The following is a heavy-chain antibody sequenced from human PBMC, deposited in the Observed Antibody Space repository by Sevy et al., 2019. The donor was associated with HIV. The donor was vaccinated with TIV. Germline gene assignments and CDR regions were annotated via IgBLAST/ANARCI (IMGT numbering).Heavy chain of an antibody. CDR1: GDTFSTYA. Sequence: ASVKVSCKASGDTFSTYAFIWVRQAPGQGLEWMAGIIPIFGTTNYVQKFQGRVTITADESTNTAYMELSSLRSEDTAIYYCARPYDGSALLKWAFDIRGQGTMVTVSS. CDR2: IIPIFGTT. V-gene: IGHV1-69*13. CDR3: ARPYDGSALLKWAFDI. D-gene: IGHD3-22*01. J-gene: IGHJ3*02.